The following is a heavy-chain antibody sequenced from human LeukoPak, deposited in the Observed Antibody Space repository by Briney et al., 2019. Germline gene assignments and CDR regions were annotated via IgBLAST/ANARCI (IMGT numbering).Heavy chain of an antibody. D-gene: IGHD3-10*01. Sequence: ASVKVSCKASGYTFTSYGISWVRQAPGQGLEWMGWISAYNGNTNYAQKLQGRVTMTTDTSTSTAYMELRSLRSDDTAVYYCARESSLLWFGELSPWGQGTLVTVSS. CDR3: ARESSLLWFGELSP. J-gene: IGHJ5*02. CDR2: ISAYNGNT. CDR1: GYTFTSYG. V-gene: IGHV1-18*01.